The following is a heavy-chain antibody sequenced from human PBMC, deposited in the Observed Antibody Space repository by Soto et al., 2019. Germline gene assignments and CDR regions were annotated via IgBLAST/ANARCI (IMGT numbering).Heavy chain of an antibody. V-gene: IGHV3-21*01. D-gene: IGHD2-15*01. J-gene: IGHJ6*02. Sequence: EVQLVESGGGLVKPGGSLRLSCAASGFTFSSYSMNWVRQAPGKGLEWVSSISSSSSYIYYADSVKGRFTISRDNAKNSLYLQMNSLRAEDTAVYYCARDLLGYCSGGSCYGGSYYYYGMDVWGQGTTVTVSS. CDR2: ISSSSSYI. CDR1: GFTFSSYS. CDR3: ARDLLGYCSGGSCYGGSYYYYGMDV.